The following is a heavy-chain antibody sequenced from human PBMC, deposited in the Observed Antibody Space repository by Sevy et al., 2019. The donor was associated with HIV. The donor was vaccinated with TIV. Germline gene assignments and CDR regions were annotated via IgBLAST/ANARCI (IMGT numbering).Heavy chain of an antibody. V-gene: IGHV1-69*13. Sequence: ASVKVSCKASGGTFSSYAISWVRQAPGQGLEWMGGIIPIFGTANYAQKFQGRVTITADESTSTAYMELNSLRSEDTAVYYCAREWGSGSRSSGTKLYGMDVWGQGTTVTVSS. D-gene: IGHD6-6*01. CDR3: AREWGSGSRSSGTKLYGMDV. CDR2: IIPIFGTA. CDR1: GGTFSSYA. J-gene: IGHJ6*02.